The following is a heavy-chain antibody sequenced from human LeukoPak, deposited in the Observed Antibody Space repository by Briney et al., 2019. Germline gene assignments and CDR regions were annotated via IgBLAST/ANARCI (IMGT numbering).Heavy chain of an antibody. CDR3: LGSNIAAV. CDR2: LNWNSAII. J-gene: IGHJ4*01. CDR1: GFTFDNYA. D-gene: IGHD6-13*01. Sequence: GGSLRLSCVASGFTFDNYAMHWVRQAPGKGLEWVSYLNWNSAIIGYVDSVEGRFTISRDNAKNSLYLQMNSLRVEDTADYYCLGSNIAAVWGQGTLVTVSS. V-gene: IGHV3-9*01.